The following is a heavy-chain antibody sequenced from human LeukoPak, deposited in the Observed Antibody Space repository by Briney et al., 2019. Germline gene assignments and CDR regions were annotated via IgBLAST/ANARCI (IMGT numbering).Heavy chain of an antibody. CDR3: ARFTLYYDFWSGPSAPNYFDY. J-gene: IGHJ4*02. D-gene: IGHD3-3*01. CDR2: IYYSGST. CDR1: GGSISSGDYY. Sequence: SETLSLTCTVSGGSISSGDYYWSWIRQPPGKGLEWIGYIYYSGSTYYNPSLKSRVTISVDTSKNQFSLKLSSVTAADTAAYYCARFTLYYDFWSGPSAPNYFDYWGQGTLVTVSS. V-gene: IGHV4-30-4*08.